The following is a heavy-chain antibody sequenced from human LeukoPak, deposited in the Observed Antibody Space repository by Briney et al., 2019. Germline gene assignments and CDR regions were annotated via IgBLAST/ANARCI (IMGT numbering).Heavy chain of an antibody. CDR2: ISGSGGST. D-gene: IGHD5-18*01. Sequence: GRSLRLSWAASGFTVGSYGMSWVRQAPRKGLEWLSSISGSGGSTYYADSVKGPFTISRDNSKNTLYPQMNTLRAEDTAVYYCAKASTAMVRYWYFDLWGRGTLVTVSS. CDR1: GFTVGSYG. J-gene: IGHJ2*01. V-gene: IGHV3-23*01. CDR3: AKASTAMVRYWYFDL.